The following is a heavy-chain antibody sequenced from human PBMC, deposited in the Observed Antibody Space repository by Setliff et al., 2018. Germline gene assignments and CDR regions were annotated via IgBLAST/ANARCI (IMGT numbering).Heavy chain of an antibody. V-gene: IGHV4-34*01. D-gene: IGHD1-26*01. J-gene: IGHJ6*02. CDR3: ARSSYSGSYLNV. CDR1: GGSISDYY. CDR2: IYHSGST. Sequence: PSLTCTVSGGSISDYYWSWIRQPPGKGLEWIGEIYHSGSTKYDSSLKSRVTISVDKSKNQFSLKLSSVTAADTAVYYCARSSYSGSYLNVWGQGTTVTVS.